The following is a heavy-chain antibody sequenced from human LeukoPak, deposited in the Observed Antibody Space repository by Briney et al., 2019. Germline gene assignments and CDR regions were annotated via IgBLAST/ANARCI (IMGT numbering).Heavy chain of an antibody. D-gene: IGHD4-23*01. CDR3: AKEDRLDDGVSSGGNF. CDR2: IRYDGSNK. CDR1: GFTFSTYG. V-gene: IGHV3-30*02. Sequence: PGGSLRLSCAASGFTFSTYGMHWVRQAPGKGLEWVAFIRYDGSNKYYADSVKGRFTISRDNSKNTLFLQMNSLRVEDTAVYYCAKEDRLDDGVSSGGNFWGQGTLVTVSS. J-gene: IGHJ4*02.